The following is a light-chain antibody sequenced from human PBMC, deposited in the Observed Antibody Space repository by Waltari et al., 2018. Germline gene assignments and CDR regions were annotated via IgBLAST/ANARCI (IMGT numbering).Light chain of an antibody. Sequence: EIVLTQSPGTLSLSPGDKATLSCRASQSVGRFLAWYQKKSGQAPRLLIYDASTRASGIPDRFSGSGSGTDFSLTISRLEPEDFAVYFCQKYVNLPATFGQGTKVEIQ. V-gene: IGKV3-20*01. CDR3: QKYVNLPAT. CDR2: DAS. CDR1: QSVGRF. J-gene: IGKJ1*01.